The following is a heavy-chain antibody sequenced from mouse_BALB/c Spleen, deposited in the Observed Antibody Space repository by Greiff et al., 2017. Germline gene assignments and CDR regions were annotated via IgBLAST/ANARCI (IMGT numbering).Heavy chain of an antibody. CDR3: ARENYGYDEGAFDY. CDR2: ISYDGSN. V-gene: IGHV3-6*02. CDR1: GYSITSGYY. D-gene: IGHD2-2*01. Sequence: EVKLQESGPGLVKPSQSLSLTCSVTGYSITSGYYWNWIRQFPGNKLEWMGYISYDGSNNYNPSLKNRISITRDTSKNQFFLKLNSVTTEDTATYYCARENYGYDEGAFDYWGQGTTLTVSS. J-gene: IGHJ2*01.